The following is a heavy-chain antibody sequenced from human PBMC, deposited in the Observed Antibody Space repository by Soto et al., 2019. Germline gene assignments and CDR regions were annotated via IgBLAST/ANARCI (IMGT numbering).Heavy chain of an antibody. J-gene: IGHJ4*02. CDR3: ARHRVRGDGSGNYAACFDY. CDR1: GGSISTSAYY. D-gene: IGHD3-10*01. V-gene: IGHV4-39*01. CDR2: IYYSGNT. Sequence: SSETLSLTCTVSGGSISTSAYYWGWIRQPPGKGLEWIGSIYYSGNTYYNPSLKSRVTISVDTYKNQFSLKVSSVTAADTAVYYCARHRVRGDGSGNYAACFDYWGQRTLVTVSS.